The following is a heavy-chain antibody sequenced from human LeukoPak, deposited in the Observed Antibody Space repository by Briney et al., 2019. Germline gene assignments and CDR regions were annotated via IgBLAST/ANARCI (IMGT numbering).Heavy chain of an antibody. D-gene: IGHD4-17*01. Sequence: GGSLRLSCAASGFTVSSNYMSWVRQAPGKGLEWVSVIYSGGSTYYADSVKGRFTISRDNSKNTLYLQMNSLRAEDTAVYYCAKAGNGDYLGFYYYYYGMDVWGQGTTVTVSS. V-gene: IGHV3-66*01. J-gene: IGHJ6*02. CDR1: GFTVSSNY. CDR3: AKAGNGDYLGFYYYYYGMDV. CDR2: IYSGGST.